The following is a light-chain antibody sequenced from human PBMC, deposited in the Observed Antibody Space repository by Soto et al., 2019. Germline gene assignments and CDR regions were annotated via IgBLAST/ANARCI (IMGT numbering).Light chain of an antibody. Sequence: EIVLTQSPGTLSLSPGERATLSCRASQSVSSSYLAWYQQKPGQAPRLLIYGASSRATGIPDRFSGSGSGTDFTITISRLEPDDFAVYYCHQYGSLYTFGQGTKVEIK. J-gene: IGKJ2*01. CDR1: QSVSSSY. CDR2: GAS. V-gene: IGKV3-20*01. CDR3: HQYGSLYT.